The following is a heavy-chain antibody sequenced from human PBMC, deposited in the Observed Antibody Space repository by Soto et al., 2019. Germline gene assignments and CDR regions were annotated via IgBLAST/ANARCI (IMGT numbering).Heavy chain of an antibody. V-gene: IGHV1-69*12. CDR2: IIPIFGTA. D-gene: IGHD2-15*01. Sequence: QVQLVQSGAEVKKPGSSVKVSCKASGGTFSSYAISWVRQAPGQGLEWMGGIIPIFGTANYAQKFQGRVTMPAAEAPGTAFRELSGLSSEDTAVYYCARRYCSGGSCYRYSSSGMDVWGQGPTVTVSS. CDR1: GGTFSSYA. J-gene: IGHJ6*02. CDR3: ARRYCSGGSCYRYSSSGMDV.